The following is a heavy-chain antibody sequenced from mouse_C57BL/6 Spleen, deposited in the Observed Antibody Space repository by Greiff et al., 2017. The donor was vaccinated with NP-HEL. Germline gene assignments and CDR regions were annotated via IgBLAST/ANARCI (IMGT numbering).Heavy chain of an antibody. CDR1: GYTFTSYW. Sequence: QVQLQQPGAELVRPGSSVKLSCKASGYTFTSYWMDWVKQRPGQGLEWIGNIYPSDSETHYNQKFKDKATLTVDKSSSTAYMQLSSLTSEDSAVYYCARSNHWYFDVWGKGTTVTVSS. J-gene: IGHJ1*03. CDR2: IYPSDSET. CDR3: ARSNHWYFDV. V-gene: IGHV1-61*01.